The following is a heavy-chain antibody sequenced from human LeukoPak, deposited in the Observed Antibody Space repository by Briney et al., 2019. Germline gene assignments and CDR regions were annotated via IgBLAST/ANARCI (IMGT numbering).Heavy chain of an antibody. D-gene: IGHD3-22*01. CDR3: ARSVYYDSSGYYYPYFHY. J-gene: IGHJ4*02. CDR1: GGSISSYY. Sequence: SETLSLTCTVSGGSISSYYWSWIRQPPGKGLEWIGSIYDSGNTNYNPSLKSRVSISVDTSKNQFSLELSSVTAADTAVYYCARSVYYDSSGYYYPYFHYWGQGTLVTVSS. CDR2: IYDSGNT. V-gene: IGHV4-59*01.